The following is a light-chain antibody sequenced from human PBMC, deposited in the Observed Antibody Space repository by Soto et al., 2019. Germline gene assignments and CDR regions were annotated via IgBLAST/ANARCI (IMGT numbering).Light chain of an antibody. CDR2: GAS. CDR1: QSVGNN. J-gene: IGKJ5*01. V-gene: IGKV3-20*01. Sequence: EIVMTQSPLTLPVTPGEPATLSCRARQSVGNNLVWYQQKPGQAPRLLIYGASSRATGIPDRFSGSGSGTDFTPTISRLEPEDFAVYYCQQYGSSPITFGQGTRLEIK. CDR3: QQYGSSPIT.